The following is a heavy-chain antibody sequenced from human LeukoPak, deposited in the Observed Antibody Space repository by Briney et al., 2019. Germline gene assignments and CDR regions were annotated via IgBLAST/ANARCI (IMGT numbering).Heavy chain of an antibody. D-gene: IGHD3-22*01. CDR1: GFTFSSYA. V-gene: IGHV3-23*01. CDR2: ISGSGGST. Sequence: PGGSLRLSCAASGFTFSSYAMSWVRQAPGKGLEWVSAISGSGGSTYYADSVKGRFTISRDNSKNTLYLQMNSLRAEDTAVYYCARDPRSSGYFFDYWGQGTLVTVSS. CDR3: ARDPRSSGYFFDY. J-gene: IGHJ4*02.